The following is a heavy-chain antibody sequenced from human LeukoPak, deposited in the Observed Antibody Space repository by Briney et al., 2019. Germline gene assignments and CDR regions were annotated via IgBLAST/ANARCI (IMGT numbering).Heavy chain of an antibody. CDR1: GGSISNYY. CDR2: IYYSGST. CDR3: ARAHSYDSSGYPHDAFDI. D-gene: IGHD3-22*01. J-gene: IGHJ3*02. V-gene: IGHV4-59*01. Sequence: SETLSLTCTVSGGSISNYYWSWIRQPPGKELEWIGYIYYSGSTNYNPSLKSRVTISVDTSKNQFSLKLSSVAAADTAVDYCARAHSYDSSGYPHDAFDIWGQGTMVTVSP.